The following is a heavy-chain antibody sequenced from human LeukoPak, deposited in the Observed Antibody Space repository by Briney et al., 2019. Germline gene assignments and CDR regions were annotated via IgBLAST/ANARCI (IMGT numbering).Heavy chain of an antibody. J-gene: IGHJ6*03. CDR1: GFTFSSYA. Sequence: PGGSLRLSCAASGFTFSSYAMSWVRQAPGKGLEWVSVISGSGGSTYYADSVKGRFTISRDNSKNTLYLQMNSLRAEDTAVYYCARETMVRDLYYYYYYMDVWGKGTTVTVSS. V-gene: IGHV3-23*01. CDR2: ISGSGGST. D-gene: IGHD3-10*01. CDR3: ARETMVRDLYYYYYYMDV.